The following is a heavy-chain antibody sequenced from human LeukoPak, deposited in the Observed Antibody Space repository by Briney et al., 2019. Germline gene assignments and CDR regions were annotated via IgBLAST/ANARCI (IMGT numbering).Heavy chain of an antibody. CDR1: GVSISSYY. Sequence: SETLSLTCTVSGVSISSYYWSWIRQSPGKGLEWIGYIFYSGSTNYNPSLKSRVTISVDTSKNQFSLKLTFVTAADTAVYYCARSRAYDYHFDNWGQGTLVTVSS. J-gene: IGHJ4*02. CDR2: IFYSGST. D-gene: IGHD5-12*01. V-gene: IGHV4-59*01. CDR3: ARSRAYDYHFDN.